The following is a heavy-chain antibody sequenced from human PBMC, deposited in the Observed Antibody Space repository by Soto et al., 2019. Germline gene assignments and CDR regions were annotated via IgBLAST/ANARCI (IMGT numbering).Heavy chain of an antibody. V-gene: IGHV4-59*01. CDR3: ARTNYHDSSGFV. J-gene: IGHJ4*02. Sequence: SETLSLTCTVSGGSISIYFWSWIRQSPGKGLEWIGSIYYNGSTNYSPSLKSRVTMSVDTSMNQFSLKMRSVTAADTAVYYCARTNYHDSSGFVRGQGTLLTVSS. CDR1: GGSISIYF. D-gene: IGHD3-22*01. CDR2: IYYNGST.